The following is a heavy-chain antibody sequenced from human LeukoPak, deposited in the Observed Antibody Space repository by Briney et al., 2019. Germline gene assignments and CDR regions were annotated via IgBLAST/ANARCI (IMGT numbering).Heavy chain of an antibody. V-gene: IGHV4-30-4*08. J-gene: IGHJ4*02. Sequence: PSETLSLTCTVSGGSISSYYWSWIRQPPGKGLEWIGYIYYSGSTYYNPSLKSRVTTSVDTSKNQFSLKLSSVTAADTAVYYCARSKTYYDILTGYAYPFDYWGQGTLVTVSS. CDR2: IYYSGST. CDR1: GGSISSYY. D-gene: IGHD3-9*01. CDR3: ARSKTYYDILTGYAYPFDY.